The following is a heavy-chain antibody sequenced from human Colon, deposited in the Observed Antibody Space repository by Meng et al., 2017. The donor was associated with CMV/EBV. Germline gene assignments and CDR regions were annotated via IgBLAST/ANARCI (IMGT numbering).Heavy chain of an antibody. J-gene: IGHJ6*02. Sequence: SVKVSCKAPGGTFSNYAINWVRQAPGQGLEWMGGIIPLLDIANYAQNFQGTVTIIADKSTTTAYMELSSLRSEDTAVYYCARDTCSGGSCNLYYYYGMDVWGQGTTVTVSS. D-gene: IGHD2-15*01. CDR2: IIPLLDIA. CDR3: ARDTCSGGSCNLYYYYGMDV. CDR1: GGTFSNYA. V-gene: IGHV1-69*10.